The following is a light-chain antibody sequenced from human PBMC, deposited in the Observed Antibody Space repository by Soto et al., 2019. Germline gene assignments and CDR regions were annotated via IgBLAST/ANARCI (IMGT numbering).Light chain of an antibody. J-gene: IGKJ1*01. CDR3: QQYGSSPRT. CDR2: SAS. Sequence: EIVLTQSPGTLSLSPGERATLSCRASQSVSRSYLAWYQQKPGQAPRLLIYSASSRATGIPDRFSGSGSGTDFTLIISRLEPEDFAVYYCQQYGSSPRTFGQGTKVEIK. CDR1: QSVSRSY. V-gene: IGKV3-20*01.